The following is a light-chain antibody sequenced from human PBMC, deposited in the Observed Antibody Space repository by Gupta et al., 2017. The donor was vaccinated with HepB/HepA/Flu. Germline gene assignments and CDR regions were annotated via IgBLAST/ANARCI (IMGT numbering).Light chain of an antibody. CDR1: QGITKS. CDR2: GVS. J-gene: IGKJ4*01. Sequence: DIQMTQSPSSLSACVGDRVTITCRASQGITKSLAWFQQKPGMAPKSLIYGVSRLQGGVPSKFSGSGSGTEFTLTISGLQPEDFATYFCLQYSSYPISFGGGTRVEI. CDR3: LQYSSYPIS. V-gene: IGKV1-16*02.